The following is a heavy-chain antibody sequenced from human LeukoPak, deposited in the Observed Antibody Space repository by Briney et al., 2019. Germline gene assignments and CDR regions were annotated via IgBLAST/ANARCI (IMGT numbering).Heavy chain of an antibody. J-gene: IGHJ4*02. Sequence: PSETLSLTCTVSGYYISSGYYWGWFRQTPGRGLEWIASISHSGSPYYNPSLKSRVTISKDLSRNVFSLTLNSVTAADAAVYYCAREGRENIAIGVDWGQGALVTVSS. D-gene: IGHD3-16*02. CDR3: AREGRENIAIGVD. CDR1: GYYISSGYY. V-gene: IGHV4-38-2*02. CDR2: ISHSGSP.